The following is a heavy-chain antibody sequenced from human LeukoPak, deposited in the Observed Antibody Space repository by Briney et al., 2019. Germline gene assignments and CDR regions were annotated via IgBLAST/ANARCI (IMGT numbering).Heavy chain of an antibody. Sequence: HPGGSLRLSCAASGFTFSSYSMNWVRQAPGKGLEWVSYISSSSSTIYYADSVKGRFTISRDNSKNTLYLQMNSLRAEDTAVYYCAKGFRAAPTKIAVAGYFDYWGQGTLVTVSS. D-gene: IGHD6-19*01. CDR1: GFTFSSYS. J-gene: IGHJ4*02. CDR3: AKGFRAAPTKIAVAGYFDY. CDR2: ISSSSSTI. V-gene: IGHV3-48*01.